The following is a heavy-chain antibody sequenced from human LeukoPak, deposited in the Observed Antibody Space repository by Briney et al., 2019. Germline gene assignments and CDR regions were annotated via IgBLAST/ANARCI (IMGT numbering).Heavy chain of an antibody. CDR3: ARHGPTWNYGEIDY. V-gene: IGHV4-39*01. Sequence: ASETLSLTCTVSGGSISSSSYYWGWIRQPPGKGVEWIGSIYYSGSTYYNPSLKSRVTISVDTSKNQFSLKLSSVTAADTAVYYCARHGPTWNYGEIDYWGQRTLVTVSS. CDR1: GGSISSSSYY. CDR2: IYYSGST. J-gene: IGHJ4*02. D-gene: IGHD1-7*01.